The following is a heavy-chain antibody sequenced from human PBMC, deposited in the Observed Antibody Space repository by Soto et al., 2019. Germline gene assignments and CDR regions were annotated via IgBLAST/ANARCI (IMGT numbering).Heavy chain of an antibody. CDR3: GRNRDPSSKTHGMDV. J-gene: IGHJ6*02. V-gene: IGHV3-21*06. CDR1: GLSFSTHS. CDR2: ISSSSYYI. Sequence: EVQLVESGGGLVEPGGSLRLSCTPSGLSFSTHSMNWVRQAPGKGLEWVSSISSSSYYIYYADSVKGRFTISRDNAKNTLFLQMNSLRADDTAVYYCGRNRDPSSKTHGMDVWGQGTTVTVSS.